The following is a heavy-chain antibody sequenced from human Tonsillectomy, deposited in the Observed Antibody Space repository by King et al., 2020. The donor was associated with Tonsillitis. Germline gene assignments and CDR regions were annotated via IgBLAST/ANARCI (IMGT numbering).Heavy chain of an antibody. J-gene: IGHJ4*02. D-gene: IGHD1-26*01. CDR2: SYTSGST. V-gene: IGHV4-4*07. Sequence: VQLQESGPGLVKPSETLSLTCTVSGGSISSYYWSWIRQPAGKGLEWSWRSYTSGSTNYNPSLKSRVTMSVDTSKNQFSLKLSSVTAADTPVYYCARVAEYSGSSFDYWGQGTLVTVSS. CDR3: ARVAEYSGSSFDY. CDR1: GGSISSYY.